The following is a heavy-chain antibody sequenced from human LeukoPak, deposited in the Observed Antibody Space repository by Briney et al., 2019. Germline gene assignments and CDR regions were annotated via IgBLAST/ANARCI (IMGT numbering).Heavy chain of an antibody. D-gene: IGHD3-16*01. CDR1: GYSSTNYW. V-gene: IGHV5-51*01. Sequence: GESLQISCKGSGYSSTNYWIGWVRQLPGKGLERMGIIYPGDSDTRYSPSFQGQVTISADKSISTAYLQWSSLKASDTAMYYCARHGRGSSGGAFDIWGQGTMVTVSS. CDR3: ARHGRGSSGGAFDI. CDR2: IYPGDSDT. J-gene: IGHJ3*02.